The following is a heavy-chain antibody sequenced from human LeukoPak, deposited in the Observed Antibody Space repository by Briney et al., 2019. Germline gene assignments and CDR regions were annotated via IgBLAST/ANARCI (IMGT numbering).Heavy chain of an antibody. CDR2: ISASGGTT. CDR3: AEDSETYFDY. J-gene: IGHJ4*02. Sequence: GGSLRLSCATSGFTFSNYAMTWVRQAPGKGLEWVSLISASGGTTDYADSVKGRFTISRDNSKNTLYLQMNSLRAEDTAVYYCAEDSETYFDYWGQGTLVTVSS. V-gene: IGHV3-23*01. CDR1: GFTFSNYA.